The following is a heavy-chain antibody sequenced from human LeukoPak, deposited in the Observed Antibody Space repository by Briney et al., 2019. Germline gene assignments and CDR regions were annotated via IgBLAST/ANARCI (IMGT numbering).Heavy chain of an antibody. Sequence: SQTLSLTCAISGDSVSSNTAAWNWIRQSPSRGLEWLGRTDDMSNWYNEYATSVKSRITINQDTSKNQFSLQLNYVTPEDTAVYYCARELLEKRPMGFDYWGQGTLVSVSS. J-gene: IGHJ4*02. CDR1: GDSVSSNTAA. CDR3: ARELLEKRPMGFDY. D-gene: IGHD3-10*01. V-gene: IGHV6-1*01. CDR2: TDDMSNWYN.